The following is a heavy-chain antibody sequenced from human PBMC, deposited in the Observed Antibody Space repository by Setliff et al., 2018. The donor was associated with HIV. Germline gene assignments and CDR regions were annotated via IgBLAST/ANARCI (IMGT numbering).Heavy chain of an antibody. CDR1: GDSISSSSYY. D-gene: IGHD6-19*01. V-gene: IGHV4-39*01. J-gene: IGHJ5*02. Sequence: PSETLSLTCTVSGDSISSSSYYWGWIRQPPGKGLEWIGSIYYSYSTYYNPSLKSRVTISLDPSKNQLSLKLSSVTAADTAVYYCASRVDSGWYYRSGFDPCGQGTLVTVSS. CDR2: IYYSYST. CDR3: ASRVDSGWYYRSGFDP.